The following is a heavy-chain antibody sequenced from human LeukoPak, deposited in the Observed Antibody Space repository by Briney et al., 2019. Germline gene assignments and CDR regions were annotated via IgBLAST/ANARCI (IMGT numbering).Heavy chain of an antibody. J-gene: IGHJ4*02. V-gene: IGHV3-53*01. CDR3: MTAAGYNFGQY. Sequence: GGSLRLSCAAPGLTVNNNYMNWVRQAPGKGLEWVSALYIGGNTYYADSVRGRFTISRDNSKNTLYLQMNSLRAEDTAIYYCMTAAGYNFGQYWGQGTLVTVSS. CDR2: LYIGGNT. CDR1: GLTVNNNY. D-gene: IGHD5-18*01.